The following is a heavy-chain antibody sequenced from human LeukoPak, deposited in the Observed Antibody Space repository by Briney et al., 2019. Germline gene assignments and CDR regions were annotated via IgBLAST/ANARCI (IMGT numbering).Heavy chain of an antibody. Sequence: SETLSLTCTVSGGSISSGGYYWSWIRQHPGKGLEWIGYIYYSGNTYYNPSLKSRVTISVDTSKNQFSLKLTSVTAADTAVYYCARSSGWHYHYWGQGTLVTVSS. CDR3: ARSSGWHYHY. CDR2: IYYSGNT. D-gene: IGHD6-19*01. V-gene: IGHV4-31*03. CDR1: GGSISSGGYY. J-gene: IGHJ4*02.